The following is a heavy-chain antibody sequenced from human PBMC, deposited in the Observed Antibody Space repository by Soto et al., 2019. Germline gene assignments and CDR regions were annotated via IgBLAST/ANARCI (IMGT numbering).Heavy chain of an antibody. V-gene: IGHV3-30-3*01. CDR3: ARDRITMVRGVIIPGFYYYYGMDV. D-gene: IGHD3-10*01. J-gene: IGHJ6*02. Sequence: GGSLRLSGAASGFTFSSYAMHWVRQAPGKGLEWVAVISYDGSNKYYADSVKGRFTISRDNSKNTLYLQMNSLRAEDTAVYYCARDRITMVRGVIIPGFYYYYGMDVWGQGTTVTVSS. CDR2: ISYDGSNK. CDR1: GFTFSSYA.